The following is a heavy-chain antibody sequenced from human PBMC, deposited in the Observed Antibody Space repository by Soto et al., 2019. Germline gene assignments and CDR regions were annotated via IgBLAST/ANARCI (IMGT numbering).Heavy chain of an antibody. V-gene: IGHV3-43*01. CDR2: ITWDGGRA. CDR3: TKDDRVDTAMVTGYYYHFGMDV. CDR1: GFIFADYT. Sequence: PGGSLRLSCAASGFIFADYTMHWVRQAPGKGLEWVSLITWDGGRAYYADSVKGRFTISRDNSKNSLYLQMNSLRTEDTASYYCTKDDRVDTAMVTGYYYHFGMDVWGPGTTVTV. D-gene: IGHD5-18*01. J-gene: IGHJ6*02.